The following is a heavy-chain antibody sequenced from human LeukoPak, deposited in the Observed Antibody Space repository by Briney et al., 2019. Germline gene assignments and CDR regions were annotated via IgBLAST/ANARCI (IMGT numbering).Heavy chain of an antibody. V-gene: IGHV4-39*07. CDR2: IYYSGST. CDR3: ARVGYYYYGMDV. J-gene: IGHJ6*02. Sequence: SETLSLTRTVSGGSISSSSYYWGWIRQPPGKGLEWIGSIYYSGSTYYNPSLKSRVTISVDTSKNQFSLKLSSVTAADTAVYYCARVGYYYYGMDVWGQGTTVTVSS. CDR1: GGSISSSSYY.